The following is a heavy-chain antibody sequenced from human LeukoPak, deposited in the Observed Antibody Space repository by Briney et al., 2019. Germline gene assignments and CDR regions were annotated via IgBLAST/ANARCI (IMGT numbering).Heavy chain of an antibody. D-gene: IGHD2-8*01. V-gene: IGHV3-9*01. CDR1: GFIFDDNA. Sequence: AGGSLRLSCAASGFIFDDNAMHWVRQGPGKGLEWVSAIKWNSDKRGYVDSVKGRFTISRDDAKNSLYLQMNSLRVEDTAFYYCVKGSRDTNDRWVNFEPWGQGILVTVSS. CDR3: VKGSRDTNDRWVNFEP. J-gene: IGHJ5*02. CDR2: IKWNSDKR.